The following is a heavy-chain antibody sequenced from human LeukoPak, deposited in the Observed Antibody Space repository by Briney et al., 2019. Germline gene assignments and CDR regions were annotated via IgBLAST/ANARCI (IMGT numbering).Heavy chain of an antibody. J-gene: IGHJ5*02. CDR2: VSAYNGNT. CDR3: ARSPEYYYDSSGYSWFDP. D-gene: IGHD3-22*01. V-gene: IGHV1-18*01. CDR1: GYTFTSYG. Sequence: ASVTVSCKASGYTFTSYGISWVRQAPGQGLEWMGWVSAYNGNTNYAQKLQGRVTMTTDTSTSTAYMELRSLRSDDTAVYYCARSPEYYYDSSGYSWFDPWGQGTLVTVSS.